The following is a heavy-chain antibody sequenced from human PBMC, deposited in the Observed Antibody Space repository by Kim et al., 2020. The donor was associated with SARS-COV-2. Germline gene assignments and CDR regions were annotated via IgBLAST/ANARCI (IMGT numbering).Heavy chain of an antibody. Sequence: GGSLRLSCAASGFTVSSNYMSWVRQAPGKGLEWVSVIYSGGSTYYADSVKGRFTISRDNSKNTLYLQMNSLRAEDTAVYYCARDRGGSRGWFDPWGQGTLVTVSS. CDR1: GFTVSSNY. CDR3: ARDRGGSRGWFDP. J-gene: IGHJ5*02. D-gene: IGHD3-10*01. CDR2: IYSGGST. V-gene: IGHV3-53*01.